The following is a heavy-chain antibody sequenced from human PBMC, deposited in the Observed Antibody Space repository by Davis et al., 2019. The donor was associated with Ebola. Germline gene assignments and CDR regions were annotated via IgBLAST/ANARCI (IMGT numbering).Heavy chain of an antibody. J-gene: IGHJ5*02. CDR2: IYYSGST. D-gene: IGHD3-3*01. V-gene: IGHV4-30-4*01. CDR1: GGSISSGDYY. CDR3: ARVPPYYDFWSGYRFSWFDP. Sequence: SETLSLTCTVSGGSISSGDYYWSWIRQPPGKGLEWIGYIYYSGSTYYNPSLKSRVTISVDTSKNQFSLKLSSVTAADTAVYYCARVPPYYDFWSGYRFSWFDPWGQGTLVTVSS.